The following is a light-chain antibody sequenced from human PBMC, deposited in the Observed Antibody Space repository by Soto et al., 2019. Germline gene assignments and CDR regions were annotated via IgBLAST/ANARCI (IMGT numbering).Light chain of an antibody. CDR1: QSVSSNY. J-gene: IGKJ1*01. V-gene: IGKV3-20*01. CDR2: GAS. CDR3: QQYDSSPRT. Sequence: EIVLTQSPGTLSLSPGETATLSCRASQSVSSNYLAWYQQKPGQAPRLLISGASNRATGIPGRFSGSGSGTDCTLTISRLEPEDFAVYYCQQYDSSPRTFGQGTKVEIK.